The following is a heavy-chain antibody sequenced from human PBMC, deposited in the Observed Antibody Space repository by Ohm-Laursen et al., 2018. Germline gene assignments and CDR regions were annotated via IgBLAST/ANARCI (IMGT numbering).Heavy chain of an antibody. D-gene: IGHD3-22*01. J-gene: IGHJ3*02. V-gene: IGHV1-69*13. Sequence: ASVKVSCKASGGTFSSYAISWVRQAPGQGLEWMGGIIPIFGTANYAQKFQGRVTITADESTSTAYMELSSLRSEDTAVYYCARDYADDSSGYYSAAFDIWGQGTMVTVSS. CDR2: IIPIFGTA. CDR3: ARDYADDSSGYYSAAFDI. CDR1: GGTFSSYA.